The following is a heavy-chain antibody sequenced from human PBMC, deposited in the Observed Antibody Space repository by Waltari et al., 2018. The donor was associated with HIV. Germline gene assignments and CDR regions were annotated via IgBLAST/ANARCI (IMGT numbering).Heavy chain of an antibody. CDR3: ARHALRVGAAYWNFDL. J-gene: IGHJ2*01. D-gene: IGHD1-26*01. CDR1: GGSVSRRSYF. Sequence: QLQLQESGPGLVKPSETLSLPCTVSGGSVSRRSYFWGWIRQPPGKGLEWVGRIYYTGRAYYNPSLKSRVTISVDTSKNQFSLKVTSVTAADTAVYYCARHALRVGAAYWNFDLWGRGTLVTVSS. CDR2: IYYTGRA. V-gene: IGHV4-39*01.